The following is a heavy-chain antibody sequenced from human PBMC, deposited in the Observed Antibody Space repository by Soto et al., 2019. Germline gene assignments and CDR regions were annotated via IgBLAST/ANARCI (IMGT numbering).Heavy chain of an antibody. CDR2: IYHSGIT. CDR1: GGSINSGNW. D-gene: IGHD5-12*01. Sequence: PSETLSLTCAVSGGSINSGNWWSWVRQSPGKGLEWIGEIYHSGITNYNPSLKSRVIISVDKPKNQFSLKLSSMTAADTAVYYCAAGGGLPRYYWGQGTLVTVS. V-gene: IGHV4-4*02. J-gene: IGHJ4*02. CDR3: AAGGGLPRYY.